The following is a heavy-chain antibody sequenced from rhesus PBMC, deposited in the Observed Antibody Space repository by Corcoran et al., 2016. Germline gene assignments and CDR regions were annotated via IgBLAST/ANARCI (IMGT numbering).Heavy chain of an antibody. D-gene: IGHD6-31*01. J-gene: IGHJ4*01. CDR1: GGSISSRNW. V-gene: IGHV4S12*01. CDR3: ARRARAGGWFDY. CDR2: IYSNIEST. Sequence: QVQLQESGPGLRKPSETLPLTCAASGGSISSRNWWSWIGRPPGKGREWIGGIYSNIESTNYNPSLKSLVTISNDTSKNQFSLKLSSVTAADTAVYYCARRARAGGWFDYWGQGVLVTVSS.